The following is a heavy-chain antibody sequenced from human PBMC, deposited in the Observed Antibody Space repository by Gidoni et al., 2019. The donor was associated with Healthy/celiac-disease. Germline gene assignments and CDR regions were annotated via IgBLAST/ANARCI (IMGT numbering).Heavy chain of an antibody. D-gene: IGHD3-10*01. CDR3: AKEEAYYYGSGSWSYFDY. CDR2: ISYDGSNK. CDR1: GFTFSSYG. V-gene: IGHV3-30*18. Sequence: QVQLVESGGGVVQPGRSLRLSCADSGFTFSSYGMHGVRQAPGKGLEWVAVISYDGSNKYYADSVKGRFTISRDNSKNTLYLQMNSLRAEDTAVYYCAKEEAYYYGSGSWSYFDYWGQGTLVTVSS. J-gene: IGHJ4*02.